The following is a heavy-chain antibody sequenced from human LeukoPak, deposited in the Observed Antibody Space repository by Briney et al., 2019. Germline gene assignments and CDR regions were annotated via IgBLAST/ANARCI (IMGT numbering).Heavy chain of an antibody. Sequence: ASVKVSCKASGYTFTSYGISWVRQAPGQGLEWMGIINPSGGSTSYAQKFQGRVTMTRDTSTSTVYMELSSLRSEDTAVYYCARDRGIVGATLYYYVDVWGKGTTVTISS. CDR3: ARDRGIVGATLYYYVDV. J-gene: IGHJ6*03. V-gene: IGHV1-46*01. CDR2: INPSGGST. CDR1: GYTFTSYG. D-gene: IGHD1-26*01.